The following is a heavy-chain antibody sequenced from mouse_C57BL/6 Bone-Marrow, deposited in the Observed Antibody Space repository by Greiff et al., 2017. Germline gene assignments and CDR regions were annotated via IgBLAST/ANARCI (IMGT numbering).Heavy chain of an antibody. CDR1: GFTITDDY. D-gene: IGHD1-1*01. V-gene: IGHV14-4*01. Sequence: VQLQESGAELVRPGASVKLSCTASGFTITDDYMHWVKQRPEQGLEWIGWIDPENGDTEYASKFQGKATITADTSSNTAYLQLSSLTSEDTDVYYCTRDCYGSSYYLDYWGQGTTLTVSS. J-gene: IGHJ2*01. CDR3: TRDCYGSSYYLDY. CDR2: IDPENGDT.